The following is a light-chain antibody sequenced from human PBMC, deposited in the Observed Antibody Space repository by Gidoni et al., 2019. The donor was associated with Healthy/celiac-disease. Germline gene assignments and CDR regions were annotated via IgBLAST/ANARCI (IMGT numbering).Light chain of an antibody. CDR3: QSYDSSLSGSV. CDR2: GNS. Sequence: QSVLTQPPSVSGAPGQRVTISCTGSSSNIGAGYDGHWYQQLPETAPKLLIYGNSNRPSGVPDRFSGSKSGSSASLAITGLQAEDEADYYCQSYDSSLSGSVFGGGTKLTVL. CDR1: SSNIGAGYD. J-gene: IGLJ3*02. V-gene: IGLV1-40*01.